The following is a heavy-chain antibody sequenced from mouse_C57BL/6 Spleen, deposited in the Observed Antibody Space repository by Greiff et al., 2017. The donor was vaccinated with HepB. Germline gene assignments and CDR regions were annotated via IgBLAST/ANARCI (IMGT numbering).Heavy chain of an antibody. CDR2: IHPNSGST. J-gene: IGHJ2*01. CDR1: GYTFTSYW. V-gene: IGHV1-64*01. Sequence: QVQLKQPGAELVKPGASVKLSCKASGYTFTSYWMHWVKQRPGQGLEWIGMIHPNSGSTNYNEKFKSKATLTVDKSSSTAYMQLSSLTSEDSAVYFCARGHYYGSSDGRYYFDYWGQGTTLTVSS. D-gene: IGHD1-1*01. CDR3: ARGHYYGSSDGRYYFDY.